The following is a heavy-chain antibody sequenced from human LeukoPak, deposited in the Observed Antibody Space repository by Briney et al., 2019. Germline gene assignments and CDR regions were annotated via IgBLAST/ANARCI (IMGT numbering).Heavy chain of an antibody. V-gene: IGHV3-23*01. CDR3: AKALSYSGYDYYFGS. Sequence: GGSLRLSCAASGFTFSSYAMSWVRQAPGKGLEWVSTVSANDGSTYYADSAKGRFIISRDNSKNTLYLQMSNLRAEDTALYYCAKALSYSGYDYYFGSWGEGTLVTVSS. CDR2: VSANDGST. J-gene: IGHJ4*02. CDR1: GFTFSSYA. D-gene: IGHD5-12*01.